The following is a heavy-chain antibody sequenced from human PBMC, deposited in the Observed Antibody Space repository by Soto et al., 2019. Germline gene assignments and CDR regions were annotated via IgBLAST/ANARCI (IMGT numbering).Heavy chain of an antibody. J-gene: IGHJ2*01. V-gene: IGHV1-3*01. CDR2: INPGNGNT. D-gene: IGHD3-22*01. CDR1: GYTFSSYA. CDR3: ARDPNNPMTPVRSHWYLDL. Sequence: ASVKVSCKASGYTFSSYAIHWVRQAPGQRLEWMGWINPGNGNTQYSQKFQGRVTITRGTSASTAYMELSRLRSEDTAVYYCARDPNNPMTPVRSHWYLDLGGRGTLVTVSS.